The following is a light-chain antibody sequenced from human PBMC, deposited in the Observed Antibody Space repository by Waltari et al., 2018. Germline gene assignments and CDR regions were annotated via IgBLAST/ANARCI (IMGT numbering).Light chain of an antibody. V-gene: IGKV3-20*01. Sequence: EIVLTQSPGTLSLSPGERATLSCRASQSVSMALAWYQLNPGQAPRLLIYGASNRATGIPDRFSGSGSGTDFSLIISRLEPEDFAVYYCQHYVSLPVTFGQGTKV. J-gene: IGKJ1*01. CDR3: QHYVSLPVT. CDR2: GAS. CDR1: QSVSMA.